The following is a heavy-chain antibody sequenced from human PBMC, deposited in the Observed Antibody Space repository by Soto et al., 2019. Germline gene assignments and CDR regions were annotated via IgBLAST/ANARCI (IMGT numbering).Heavy chain of an antibody. D-gene: IGHD6-19*01. CDR2: IYYSGST. Sequence: QVQLQESGPGLVKPSETLSLTCTVSGGSVSSGSYYWSWIRQPPGKGLEWIGYIYYSGSTNYNPSLKSRVPLSVDPSKNQFSLKLSSVTAADTAVYYCARAPRSGYRSGWYGSPYGMDVWGQGTTVTVSS. V-gene: IGHV4-61*01. CDR1: GGSVSSGSYY. CDR3: ARAPRSGYRSGWYGSPYGMDV. J-gene: IGHJ6*02.